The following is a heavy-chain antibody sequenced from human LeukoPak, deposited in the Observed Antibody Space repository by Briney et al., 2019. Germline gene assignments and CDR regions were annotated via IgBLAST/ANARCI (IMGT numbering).Heavy chain of an antibody. CDR1: GFTFSSYA. V-gene: IGHV3-23*01. Sequence: PGGSLRLSCAASGFTFSSYALSWVRQAPGKGLEWVSAISGSGGSTYYADSVKGRFTISRDNSKNTLYLQMNSLRAEDTAVYYCGRGYSSSWYPDYWGQGTLVTVSS. CDR3: GRGYSSSWYPDY. J-gene: IGHJ4*02. CDR2: ISGSGGST. D-gene: IGHD6-13*01.